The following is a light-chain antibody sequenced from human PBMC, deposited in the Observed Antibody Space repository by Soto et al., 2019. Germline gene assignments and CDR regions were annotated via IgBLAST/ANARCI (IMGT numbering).Light chain of an antibody. CDR3: ISYTSSSTLVV. CDR1: SSDVGGYNY. CDR2: DVT. Sequence: QSALTQPASVSGSPGQSISISCTGTSSDVGGYNYVSWYQRHPGDAPKLMIYDVTDRPSGVSNRFSGSKSGNTASLTISGLQAEDEADYYCISYTSSSTLVVFGTGTKLTVL. J-gene: IGLJ1*01. V-gene: IGLV2-14*03.